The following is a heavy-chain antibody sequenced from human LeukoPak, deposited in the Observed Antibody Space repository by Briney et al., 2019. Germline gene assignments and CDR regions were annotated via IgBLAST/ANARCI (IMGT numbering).Heavy chain of an antibody. Sequence: PSETLSLTCAVYGGSFSGYYWSWIRQPPGKGLEWIGEINHSGSTNYNPSLKSRVTISVDTSKNQFTLKLSSVPAADTAVYYCARGPRGYCSSTSCPKYFQHWGQGTLVTVSS. CDR1: GGSFSGYY. J-gene: IGHJ1*01. V-gene: IGHV4-34*01. CDR2: INHSGST. D-gene: IGHD2-2*01. CDR3: ARGPRGYCSSTSCPKYFQH.